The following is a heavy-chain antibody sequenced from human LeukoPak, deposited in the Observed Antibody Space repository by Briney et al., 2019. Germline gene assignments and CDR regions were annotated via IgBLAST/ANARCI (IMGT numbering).Heavy chain of an antibody. CDR2: IYPGDSDI. J-gene: IGHJ4*02. CDR3: ASPRGDSYDSGWYYFDY. CDR1: GSTFTSCW. Sequence: GESLKISCKGSGSTFTSCWIGWVRQMPGKGLEWMGIIYPGDSDIRYSPSFQGQVIISADKSISSAFLQWSSLTATATDLYYCASPRGDSYDSGWYYFDYWGQGTLVTVSS. D-gene: IGHD6-19*01. V-gene: IGHV5-51*01.